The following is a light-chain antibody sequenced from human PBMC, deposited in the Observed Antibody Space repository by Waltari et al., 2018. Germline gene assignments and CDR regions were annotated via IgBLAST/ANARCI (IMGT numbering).Light chain of an antibody. Sequence: EIVLTQSPATMSLSPGDRATLSCRASQSVSTSLAWYQQRPGQAPRLLIFDASDRAKGIPARFTGSGSGTDFTLTISSLEPEDSAVYYCQQRSNWPPLTFGGGTKVEI. CDR3: QQRSNWPPLT. V-gene: IGKV3-11*01. CDR1: QSVSTS. CDR2: DAS. J-gene: IGKJ4*01.